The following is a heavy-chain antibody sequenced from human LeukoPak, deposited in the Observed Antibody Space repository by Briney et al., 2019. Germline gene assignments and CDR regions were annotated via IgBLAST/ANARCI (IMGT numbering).Heavy chain of an antibody. V-gene: IGHV3-53*01. CDR2: IYSGGNT. D-gene: IGHD3-22*01. Sequence: GXSLXLSCAASRFTFSNYEMNWVRQAPGKGLEWVSIIYSGGNTHYADSVKGRFTISRDNSQNTLYLQMNSLRPEDTAVYYCARLLYYYDSSIYQRYFDYWGQGTLVTVSS. CDR1: RFTFSNYE. J-gene: IGHJ4*02. CDR3: ARLLYYYDSSIYQRYFDY.